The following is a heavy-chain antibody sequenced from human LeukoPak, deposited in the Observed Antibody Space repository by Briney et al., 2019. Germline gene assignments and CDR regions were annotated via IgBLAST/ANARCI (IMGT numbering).Heavy chain of an antibody. CDR3: AAEVSEGQLVTRVGY. J-gene: IGHJ4*02. Sequence: SVKVSCKASGFTFTSSAMQWVRQARGQRREWIGWIVVGSGNTNYAQKFQERVTITRDMSTSTAYMELSSLRSEDTAVYYCAAEVSEGQLVTRVGYWGQGTLVTVSS. D-gene: IGHD6-6*01. CDR2: IVVGSGNT. CDR1: GFTFTSSA. V-gene: IGHV1-58*02.